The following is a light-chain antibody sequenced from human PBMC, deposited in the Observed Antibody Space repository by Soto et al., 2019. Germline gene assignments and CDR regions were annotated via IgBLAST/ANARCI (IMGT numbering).Light chain of an antibody. V-gene: IGLV2-14*01. J-gene: IGLJ2*01. CDR3: SSSSSSSTRVI. Sequence: QSALTQPASVSGSPGQSITISCTGTSSDVGGYNYVSWYQQHPGKAPKLMIYDVSNRPSGVSNRFSGAKSANTASLTISGLQAEDEADYYCSSSSSSSTRVIFGGGTQLTVL. CDR1: SSDVGGYNY. CDR2: DVS.